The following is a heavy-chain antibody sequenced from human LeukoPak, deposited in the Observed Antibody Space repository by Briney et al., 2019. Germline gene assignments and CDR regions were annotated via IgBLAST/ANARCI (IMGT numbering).Heavy chain of an antibody. Sequence: GGSLRLSCGASGFTFSSYWMHWVRQAPGKGLVWVSRIRPDGTGTNYADSVKGRFTISRDNAKNTLYLQMNSLRAEDTALYYCARDRGGYSSSYYYYYYYMDVWGKGTTVTVSS. CDR1: GFTFSSYW. J-gene: IGHJ6*03. D-gene: IGHD6-6*01. CDR3: ARDRGGYSSSYYYYYYYMDV. CDR2: IRPDGTGT. V-gene: IGHV3-74*01.